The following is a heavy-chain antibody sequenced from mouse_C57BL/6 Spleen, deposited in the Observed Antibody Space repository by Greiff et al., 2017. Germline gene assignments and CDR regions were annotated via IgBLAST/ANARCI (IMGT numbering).Heavy chain of an antibody. Sequence: EVQLQQSGPELVKPGASVKISCKASGYTFTDYYMNWVKQSHGKSLEWIGDINPNNGGTSYNQKFKGKATLTVDKSSSTAYMELRSLTSEDSAVYYCARWAYYYGSRDYWGQGTTLTVSS. CDR2: INPNNGGT. J-gene: IGHJ2*01. CDR1: GYTFTDYY. D-gene: IGHD1-1*01. CDR3: ARWAYYYGSRDY. V-gene: IGHV1-26*01.